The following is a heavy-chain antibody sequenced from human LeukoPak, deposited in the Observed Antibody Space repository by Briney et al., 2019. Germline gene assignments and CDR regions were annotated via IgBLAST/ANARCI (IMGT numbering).Heavy chain of an antibody. CDR3: AADWGLTKNFYYMDV. CDR1: GITFTSSA. CDR2: IVVGSGYT. J-gene: IGHJ6*03. D-gene: IGHD3-16*01. V-gene: IGHV1-58*01. Sequence: ASVKASCKASGITFTSSAVQWVRQARGQRLEWIGWIVVGSGYTNYAQRFQERVTITRDMSTSTAYMELSSLRSDDTAVYYCAADWGLTKNFYYMDVWGQGTTVTVSS.